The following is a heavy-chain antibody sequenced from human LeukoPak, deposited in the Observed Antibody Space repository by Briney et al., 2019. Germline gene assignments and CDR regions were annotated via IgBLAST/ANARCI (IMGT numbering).Heavy chain of an antibody. Sequence: ASVKVSCKASGYTFTSYGISWVRQAPGQGLEWMGWISANNGYTNYAQKLQGRVTMTTDASTTTAYMELTSLTSDDTAVYYCARDEHYYGSGTYYRRASTFDIWGQGTMVTVSS. J-gene: IGHJ3*02. D-gene: IGHD3-10*01. V-gene: IGHV1-18*04. CDR3: ARDEHYYGSGTYYRRASTFDI. CDR1: GYTFTSYG. CDR2: ISANNGYT.